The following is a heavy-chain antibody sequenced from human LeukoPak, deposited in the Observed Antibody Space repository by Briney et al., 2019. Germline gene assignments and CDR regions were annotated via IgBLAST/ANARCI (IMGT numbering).Heavy chain of an antibody. J-gene: IGHJ4*02. V-gene: IGHV3-30*18. D-gene: IGHD3-22*01. CDR3: AKVGCGSGYCAFDY. CDR2: ISYDGSNI. CDR1: GLTFSSYG. Sequence: PGGSLRLSCVASGLTFSSYGMHWVRQAPGKGLEWVAVISYDGSNIYYAASVKGRFTISRDNSKNTLYLQMNSLRAEDTAVYHCAKVGCGSGYCAFDYWGQGTLVTVSS.